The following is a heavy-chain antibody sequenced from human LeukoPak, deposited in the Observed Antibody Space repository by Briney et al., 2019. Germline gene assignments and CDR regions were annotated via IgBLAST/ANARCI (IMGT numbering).Heavy chain of an antibody. CDR3: ARGSFWICRNWFDP. CDR1: GGSFSGYY. J-gene: IGHJ5*02. V-gene: IGHV4-34*01. D-gene: IGHD3-3*01. CDR2: INHSGST. Sequence: SETLSLTSAVYGGSFSGYYWSWLRQPPGKGLEWLGEINHSGSTNYNPSLKSRVTISVDTSKNQFSLRLSSVTAPDTAVDYCARGSFWICRNWFDPLGQGTLVTVSS.